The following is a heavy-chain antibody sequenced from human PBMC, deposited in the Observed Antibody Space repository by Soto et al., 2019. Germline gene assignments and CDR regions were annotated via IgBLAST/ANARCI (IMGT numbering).Heavy chain of an antibody. CDR3: ARSRNGAVPDSINF. CDR2: IPRDGSSK. CDR1: GFTFSRYA. J-gene: IGHJ4*02. D-gene: IGHD2-8*01. V-gene: IGHV3-30-3*01. Sequence: GGSLRLSCAASGFTFSRYAMHWVRQAPGEGLEWVAVIPRDGSSKYYGDSVKGRFTVSRDNSNNTLYLSMTSLRPDDTAVFYCARSRNGAVPDSINFWGQGTLVTVSS.